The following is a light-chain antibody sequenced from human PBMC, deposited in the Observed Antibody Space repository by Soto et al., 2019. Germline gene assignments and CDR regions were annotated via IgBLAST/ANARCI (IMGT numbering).Light chain of an antibody. CDR1: QSVSSSD. V-gene: IGKV3-20*01. Sequence: IVLTQSPGTLSLSPGERATLSCRASQSVSSSDLAWYQQKPGQAPRLLIYSASSRATGIPDRFSGSGSGTDFTLTIRRLEPEDFAVYYCQQYDTFCQGTTLEIK. CDR3: QQYDT. J-gene: IGKJ2*01. CDR2: SAS.